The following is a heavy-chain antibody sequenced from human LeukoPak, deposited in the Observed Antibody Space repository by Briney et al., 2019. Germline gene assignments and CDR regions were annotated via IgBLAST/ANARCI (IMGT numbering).Heavy chain of an antibody. J-gene: IGHJ4*02. CDR2: ISSSSSYI. CDR3: ARDKSYGGNPDY. Sequence: GESLRLSCAASGFTFSSYSMNWVRQAPGKGLEWVSSISSSSSYIYYADSVKGRFTISRDNAKNSLYLQMNSLRAEDTAVYYCARDKSYGGNPDYWGQGTLVTVSS. CDR1: GFTFSSYS. D-gene: IGHD4-23*01. V-gene: IGHV3-21*01.